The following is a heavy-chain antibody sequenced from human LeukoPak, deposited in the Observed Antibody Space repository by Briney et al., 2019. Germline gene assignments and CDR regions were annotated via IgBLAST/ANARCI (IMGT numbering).Heavy chain of an antibody. Sequence: GGSLRLSCAASGFTFSSYNMNWVRQAPGKGLEWVSAISGSGGSTYYADSVKGRFTISRDNSKNTLYLQMNSLRAEDTAVYYCARDGTAVGINYDYWGQGTLVTVSS. CDR2: ISGSGGST. V-gene: IGHV3-23*01. J-gene: IGHJ4*02. CDR3: ARDGTAVGINYDY. CDR1: GFTFSSYN. D-gene: IGHD6-13*01.